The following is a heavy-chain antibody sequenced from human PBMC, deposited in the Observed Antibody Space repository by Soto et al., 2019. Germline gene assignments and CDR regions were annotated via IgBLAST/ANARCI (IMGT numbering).Heavy chain of an antibody. CDR2: IYYSGSS. D-gene: IGHD1-26*01. V-gene: IGHV4-59*01. CDR3: AKGLGYFDS. J-gene: IGHJ4*02. CDR1: DGSISRYY. Sequence: QVQLQDSGPGLVKPSETLSLTCIVSDGSISRYYWSWIRQPPGKGLEWIGYIYYSGSSNYNPSLRSRVTMSVDTSKHQFSLKLNSVTAADTAVYYCAKGLGYFDSWGQGTLVTVSS.